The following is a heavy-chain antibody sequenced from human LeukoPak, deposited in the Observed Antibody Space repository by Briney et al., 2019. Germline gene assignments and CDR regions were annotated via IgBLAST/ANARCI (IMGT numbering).Heavy chain of an antibody. CDR1: GFTFSDFS. CDR2: ISTTSTYI. V-gene: IGHV3-21*01. D-gene: IGHD3-10*01. J-gene: IGHJ4*02. CDR3: AKVDYNSGSFFDY. Sequence: GGSLRLSCAASGFTFSDFSMNWVRQAPGKGLDWVSSISTTSTYIYYADSVRGRFTISRDNAKNLLYLQMSSLRAEDTAVYYCAKVDYNSGSFFDYWGQGTLVTVSS.